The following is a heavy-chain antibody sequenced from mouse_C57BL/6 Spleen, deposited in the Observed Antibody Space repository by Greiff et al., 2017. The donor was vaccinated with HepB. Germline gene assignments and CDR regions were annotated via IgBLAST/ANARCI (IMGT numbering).Heavy chain of an antibody. CDR3: ARSDYDYEEYYYAMDY. CDR1: GYTFTSYD. Sequence: QVQLKESGPELVKPGASVKLSCKASGYTFTSYDINWVKQRPGQGLEWIGWIYPRDGSTKYNEKFKGKATLTVDTSSSTAYMELHSLTSEDSAVYCCARSDYDYEEYYYAMDYWGQGTSVTVAS. CDR2: IYPRDGST. J-gene: IGHJ4*01. V-gene: IGHV1-85*01. D-gene: IGHD2-4*01.